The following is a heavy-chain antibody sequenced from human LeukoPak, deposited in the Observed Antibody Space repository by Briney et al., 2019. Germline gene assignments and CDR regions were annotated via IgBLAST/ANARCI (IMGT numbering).Heavy chain of an antibody. J-gene: IGHJ4*02. CDR2: IYTSGST. CDR3: ARVRITMIVPEYFDF. D-gene: IGHD3-22*01. CDR1: GGSISSYY. Sequence: SETLSLTCTVSGGSISSYYWSWIRQPAGKGLEWIGRIYTSGSTNYNPSLKSRVTMSVDTSKNQFSLKLSSVTAADTAVYYCARVRITMIVPEYFDFWGQGTLVTVSS. V-gene: IGHV4-4*07.